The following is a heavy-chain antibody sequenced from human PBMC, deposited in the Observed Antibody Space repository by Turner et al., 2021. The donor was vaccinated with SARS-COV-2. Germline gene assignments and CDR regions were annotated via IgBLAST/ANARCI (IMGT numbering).Heavy chain of an antibody. CDR3: ARAGREGFDP. D-gene: IGHD1-26*01. Sequence: QVQLQQWGAGLLKPSETLSLSCAVHGGSFRGYYWSWIRQPPGKGLDWIGEINHSGSTNYNPSLKSRISISIDTAKNQFSLNLNSVTAADTVVYYCARAGREGFDPWGQGTLVTVSS. CDR1: GGSFRGYY. V-gene: IGHV4-34*01. J-gene: IGHJ5*02. CDR2: INHSGST.